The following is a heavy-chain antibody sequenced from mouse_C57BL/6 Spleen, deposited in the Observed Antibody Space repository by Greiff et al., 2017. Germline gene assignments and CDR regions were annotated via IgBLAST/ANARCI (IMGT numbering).Heavy chain of an antibody. CDR1: GYAFTNYL. Sequence: QVQLQQSGAELVRPGTSVKVSCKASGYAFTNYLIEWVKQRPGQGLEWIGVINPGSGGTNYNEKFKGKATLTADKSSSTAYMQLSSLTSEDSAVYVCARGSRGLYYDYDGGFAYWGQGTLVTVSA. J-gene: IGHJ3*01. V-gene: IGHV1-54*01. CDR2: INPGSGGT. CDR3: ARGSRGLYYDYDGGFAY. D-gene: IGHD2-4*01.